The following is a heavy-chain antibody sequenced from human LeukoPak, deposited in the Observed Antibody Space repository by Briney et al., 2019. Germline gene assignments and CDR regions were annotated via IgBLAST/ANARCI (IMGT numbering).Heavy chain of an antibody. CDR3: ARDQHCSSTSCYDY. D-gene: IGHD2-2*01. Sequence: PSETLSLTCTVSGGSVSSGGYYRSWIRQPPGKGLEWIGYIYHSGSTNYNPSLKSRLTISLDTSKSQFSLNLSSVTRADTAVYYCARDQHCSSTSCYDYWGQGTLVTVSS. CDR2: IYHSGST. J-gene: IGHJ4*02. V-gene: IGHV4-61*08. CDR1: GGSVSSGGYY.